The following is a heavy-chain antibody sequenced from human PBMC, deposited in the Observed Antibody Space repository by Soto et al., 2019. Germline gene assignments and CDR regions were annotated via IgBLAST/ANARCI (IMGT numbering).Heavy chain of an antibody. CDR3: ASKDCVD. CDR1: GFTFSDSY. V-gene: IGHV3-11*01. Sequence: PGGSLRLSCEASGFTFSDSYMSWIRQAPGKGLEWVSYISSGGDTIHYRESVKGRFSASRDNAKNSLYLQMNSLRAEDTAVYYCASKDCVDWGRGTLVTVSS. CDR2: ISSGGDTI. D-gene: IGHD2-15*01. J-gene: IGHJ4*02.